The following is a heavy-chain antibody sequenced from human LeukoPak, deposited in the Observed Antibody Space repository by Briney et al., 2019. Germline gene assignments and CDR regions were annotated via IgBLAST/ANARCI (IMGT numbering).Heavy chain of an antibody. V-gene: IGHV1-18*01. CDR2: ISAYNGNT. J-gene: IGHJ3*02. CDR1: GFTFTNYG. CDR3: ARGGSSSWESDAFDI. Sequence: ASVKVSCKASGFTFTNYGISWVRQAPGQGLEWMGWISAYNGNTNYAQKLQGRVTMTTDTSTSTAYMELRSLRSDDTAVYYCARGGSSSWESDAFDIWGQGTMVTVSS. D-gene: IGHD6-6*01.